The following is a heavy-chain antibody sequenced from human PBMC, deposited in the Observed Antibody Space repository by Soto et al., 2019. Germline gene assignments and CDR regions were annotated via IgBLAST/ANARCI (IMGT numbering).Heavy chain of an antibody. J-gene: IGHJ3*02. CDR3: AHSTFNNVTIFGLVIISALAFDI. CDR1: GFSLSTSGVG. Sequence: SGPTLVNPTQTLTLTCTFSGFSLSTSGVGVGWIRQPPGKALEWLALIYWDDDKRYSPSLKSRLTITKDTSKNQVVLTMTNMDPVDTSTYYFAHSTFNNVTIFGLVIISALAFDIWGQGTMVTVSS. D-gene: IGHD3-3*01. CDR2: IYWDDDK. V-gene: IGHV2-5*02.